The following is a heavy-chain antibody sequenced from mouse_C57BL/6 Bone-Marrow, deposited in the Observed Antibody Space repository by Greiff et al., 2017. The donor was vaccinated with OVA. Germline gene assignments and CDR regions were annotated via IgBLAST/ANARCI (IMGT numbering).Heavy chain of an antibody. CDR1: GYTFTSYW. Sequence: VQLKQPGAELVKPGASVKLSCKASGYTFTSYWMQWVKQRPGQGLEWIGEIDPSDSYTNYNQKFKGQATLTVDTSSSTAYMQLSSLTSEDSAVYYCARDFYYYGSSAWFAYWGQGTLVTVSA. J-gene: IGHJ3*01. CDR3: ARDFYYYGSSAWFAY. D-gene: IGHD1-1*01. V-gene: IGHV1-50*01. CDR2: IDPSDSYT.